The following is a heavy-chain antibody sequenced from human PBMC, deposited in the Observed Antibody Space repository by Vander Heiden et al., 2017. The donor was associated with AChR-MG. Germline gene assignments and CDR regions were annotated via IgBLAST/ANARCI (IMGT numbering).Heavy chain of an antibody. CDR1: GYTFTGYY. D-gene: IGHD1-1*01. CDR2: IDPNSGAT. CDR3: ARFPSRYPDY. V-gene: IGHV1-2*02. Sequence: QVQLVQSGAEVKKPGASVTVSCKASGYTFTGYYIHWVRQAPGQGLEWMGWIDPNSGATKFAQKFQDRVTMSRVTSISTAYMDLSKLTSDDTAMYYCARFPSRYPDYWGQGTLVTVSS. J-gene: IGHJ4*02.